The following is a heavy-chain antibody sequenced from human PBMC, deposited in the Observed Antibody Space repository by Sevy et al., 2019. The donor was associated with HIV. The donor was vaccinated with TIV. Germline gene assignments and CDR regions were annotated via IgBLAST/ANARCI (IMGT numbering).Heavy chain of an antibody. CDR2: IFPSDSDT. CDR1: GNNFNSYW. Sequence: GESLKISCKGFGNNFNSYWIGWVRQMPGKGLELMGVIFPSDSDTRYSPPLQGQVTISAHKSISTAYLQWSSLKASDTAIYYCARSGYSGYAFDYWGQGTLVTVSS. V-gene: IGHV5-51*01. J-gene: IGHJ4*02. CDR3: ARSGYSGYAFDY. D-gene: IGHD5-12*01.